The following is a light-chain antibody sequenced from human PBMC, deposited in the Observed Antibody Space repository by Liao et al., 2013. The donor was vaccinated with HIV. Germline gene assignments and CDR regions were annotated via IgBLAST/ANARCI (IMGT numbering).Light chain of an antibody. CDR1: KVGDRI. Sequence: SYELTQPPSVSVSPGQTASIPCSGDKVGDRIVSWYQVKPGQSPEVIIYQNYQRPSGTPERFSGSKSGNTATLTIRGTQAMDEAEYYCQTWDSSNMIFGGGTKLTVL. V-gene: IGLV3-1*01. J-gene: IGLJ2*01. CDR2: QNY. CDR3: QTWDSSNMI.